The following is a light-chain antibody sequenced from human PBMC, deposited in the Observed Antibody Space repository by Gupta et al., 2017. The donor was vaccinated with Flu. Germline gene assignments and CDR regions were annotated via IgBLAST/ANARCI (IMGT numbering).Light chain of an antibody. V-gene: IGLV1-44*01. Sequence: QSVLTQPPPASGTPGQRVTFYCSGRSSNIGSNTVSWYQQLPGTAPKLLIYNNNQRPSGVPDRFSGSKSGTSASLAISGLQSEDEADYYCAPWDDSLNGVVFGGGTKLTVL. CDR2: NNN. CDR3: APWDDSLNGVV. J-gene: IGLJ2*01. CDR1: SSNIGSNT.